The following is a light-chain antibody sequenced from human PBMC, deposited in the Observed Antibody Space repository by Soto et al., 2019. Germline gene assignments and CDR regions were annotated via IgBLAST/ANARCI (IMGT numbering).Light chain of an antibody. CDR1: QNIRNW. Sequence: IQLTKSPSTLCASVGAGVALTCRASQNIRNWLAWNQQKPGKAPNPLIYDASSLKSGVPARFSGSGSGTEFTLTISSLQPDDFATYYCQQYNTYSTFGQGTRLEI. J-gene: IGKJ5*01. V-gene: IGKV1-5*01. CDR3: QQYNTYST. CDR2: DAS.